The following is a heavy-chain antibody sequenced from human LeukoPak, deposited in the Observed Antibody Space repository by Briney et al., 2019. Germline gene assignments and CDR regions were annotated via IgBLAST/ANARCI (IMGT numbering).Heavy chain of an antibody. Sequence: GASVTVSFTSSGYTFTIYGFSWVRQAPGQGHEWMGYINGYKGNTNYAQKLQGRVTMTTNTSTSTAYMELRGLRFDDTAVYYCARRQGTTLSFDYWGQGTLVTVSS. J-gene: IGHJ4*02. CDR3: ARRQGTTLSFDY. V-gene: IGHV1-18*01. CDR1: GYTFTIYG. CDR2: INGYKGNT. D-gene: IGHD1-1*01.